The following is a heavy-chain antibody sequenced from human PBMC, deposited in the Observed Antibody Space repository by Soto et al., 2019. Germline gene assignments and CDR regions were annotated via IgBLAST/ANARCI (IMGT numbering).Heavy chain of an antibody. J-gene: IGHJ4*02. D-gene: IGHD3-22*01. CDR3: AGPWFHFEF. Sequence: PSETRSLTCTVSGDSIPSSTYYWGWIRQPPGNGLEWIGSIFYSGTTYYNSSLKGRVAISVDTSKNQFSLRLTSVTAADTAVYYCAGPWFHFEFWGPGTLVTVSS. V-gene: IGHV4-39*01. CDR1: GDSIPSSTYY. CDR2: IFYSGTT.